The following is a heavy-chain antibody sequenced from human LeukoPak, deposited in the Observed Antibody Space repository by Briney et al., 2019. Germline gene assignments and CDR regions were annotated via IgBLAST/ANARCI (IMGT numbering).Heavy chain of an antibody. Sequence: GGSLRLSCAASGFTFSSYAMHWVRQAPGKGLEWVAVISYDGSNKYYADSVKGRFTISRDNSKNTLYLQMNSLRAEDTAVYYCASPEQLVVDYWGQGTLVTVSS. CDR3: ASPEQLVVDY. D-gene: IGHD6-13*01. J-gene: IGHJ4*02. CDR1: GFTFSSYA. V-gene: IGHV3-30*04. CDR2: ISYDGSNK.